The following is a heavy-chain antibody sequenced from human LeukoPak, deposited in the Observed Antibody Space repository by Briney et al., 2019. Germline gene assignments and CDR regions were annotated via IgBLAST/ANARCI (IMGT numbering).Heavy chain of an antibody. CDR1: GYTFTSYG. CDR2: ISAYNGNT. D-gene: IGHD5-24*01. CDR3: ARVEIATIADY. Sequence: GASVKVSCKASGYTFTSYGISWVRQAPGQGLEWMGWISAYNGNTNYAQKLQGRVTMTTDTSTSTAYMEMTSLRSDDTAVYYCARVEIATIADYWGQGTLVTVSS. V-gene: IGHV1-18*01. J-gene: IGHJ4*02.